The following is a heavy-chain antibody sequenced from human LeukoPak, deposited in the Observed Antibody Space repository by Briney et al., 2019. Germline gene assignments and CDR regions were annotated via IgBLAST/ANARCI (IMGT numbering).Heavy chain of an antibody. CDR3: ARHVSSSRVAFDI. V-gene: IGHV5-51*01. CDR1: GYSFTDYW. D-gene: IGHD2-2*01. J-gene: IGHJ3*02. Sequence: GESLKISCQGSGYSFTDYWIGWVRQMPGKGLEWMGIICPGDSDIRYSPSFQGQVTISADKSISTAYLQWSSLKASDTAMYYCARHVSSSRVAFDIWGQGTMVAVSS. CDR2: ICPGDSDI.